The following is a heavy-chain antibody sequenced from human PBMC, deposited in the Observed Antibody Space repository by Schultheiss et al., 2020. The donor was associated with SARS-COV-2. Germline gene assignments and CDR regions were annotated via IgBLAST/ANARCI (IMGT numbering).Heavy chain of an antibody. V-gene: IGHV4-59*12. CDR2: IYYSGST. CDR1: GGSISSYY. D-gene: IGHD6-13*01. J-gene: IGHJ5*02. Sequence: SETLSLTCAVSGGSISSYYWTWIRQSPGKGLEYIGYIYYSGSTNYNPSLKSRVTISVDTSKNQFSLKLSSVTAADTAVYYCARDMHHTSSWYRVIDPWGPGTRVTVSS. CDR3: ARDMHHTSSWYRVIDP.